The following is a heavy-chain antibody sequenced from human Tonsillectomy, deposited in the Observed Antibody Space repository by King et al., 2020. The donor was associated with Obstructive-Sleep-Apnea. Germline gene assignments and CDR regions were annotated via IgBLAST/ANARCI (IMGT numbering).Heavy chain of an antibody. D-gene: IGHD6-13*01. CDR3: ARSIAAASYYFQH. CDR1: GGSISSGDFH. J-gene: IGHJ1*01. CDR2: IFYSGST. V-gene: IGHV4-30-4*01. Sequence: QLQESGPGLVKPSQNLSLTCTVSGGSISSGDFHWSWIRQPPGKGLEWIGYIFYSGSTYYNPSLKSRVTISVDTSKNQFSLKLSSVTAADTAVYSCARSIAAASYYFQHWGQGTLVTVSS.